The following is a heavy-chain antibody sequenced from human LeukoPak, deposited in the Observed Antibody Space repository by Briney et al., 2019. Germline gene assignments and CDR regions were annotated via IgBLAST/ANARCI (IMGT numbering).Heavy chain of an antibody. J-gene: IGHJ4*02. Sequence: SETLSLTCTVSGGSISNGSYYWRWLRQPAGTGLEWIGRIYTGGSTNYNPSLKSRVTISVDTSKNQFSLKLSSVTAADTAVYYCARGLRSGWYREDYWGQGTLVTVSS. V-gene: IGHV4-61*02. CDR1: GGSISNGSYY. CDR3: ARGLRSGWYREDY. CDR2: IYTGGST. D-gene: IGHD6-19*01.